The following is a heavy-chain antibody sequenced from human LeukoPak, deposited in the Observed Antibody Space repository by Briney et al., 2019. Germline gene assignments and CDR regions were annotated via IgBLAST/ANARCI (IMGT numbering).Heavy chain of an antibody. D-gene: IGHD5-18*01. CDR1: GFTFSNYG. V-gene: IGHV3-23*01. CDR3: AKGRAWIQLWLFDY. Sequence: PGGSLRLSCAVSGFTFSNYGMSWVRQAPGKGLEWVSVISSSGGSTYYADSVKGRFTISRDNSKNTLYLQMNSLRAEDTAVYYCAKGRAWIQLWLFDYWGQGTLVTVSS. J-gene: IGHJ4*02. CDR2: ISSSGGST.